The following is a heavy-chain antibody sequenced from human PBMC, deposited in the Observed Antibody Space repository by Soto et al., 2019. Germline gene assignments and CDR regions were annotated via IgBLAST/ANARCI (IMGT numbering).Heavy chain of an antibody. Sequence: SETLSLTCAVLGGSFSGYYWGWIRQPPGKGLEWIGEINHSGSTIYNPSLKSRVTISVDTSKNQFSLKLSSVTAADTAVYYCARVSGIYYYGMDVWGQGTTVT. CDR2: INHSGST. J-gene: IGHJ6*02. V-gene: IGHV4-34*01. CDR3: ARVSGIYYYGMDV. D-gene: IGHD3-10*01. CDR1: GGSFSGYY.